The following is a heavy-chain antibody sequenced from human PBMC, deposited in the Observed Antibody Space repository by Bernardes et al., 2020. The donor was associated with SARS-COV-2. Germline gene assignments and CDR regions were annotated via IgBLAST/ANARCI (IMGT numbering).Heavy chain of an antibody. J-gene: IGHJ6*02. CDR2: THWNDAN. D-gene: IGHD2-8*01. CDR1: GSSLTSSGVG. Sequence: SGPTLVKPTQTLTLTCTLSGSSLTSSGVGVGWVRQAPRQALEWLAVTHWNDANFFSPSLKKRLSITKDTPKNQVVLTITNMDPGDTATYYCTHRRVGVGMDSWGQGTTVTVSS. CDR3: THRRVGVGMDS. V-gene: IGHV2-5*01.